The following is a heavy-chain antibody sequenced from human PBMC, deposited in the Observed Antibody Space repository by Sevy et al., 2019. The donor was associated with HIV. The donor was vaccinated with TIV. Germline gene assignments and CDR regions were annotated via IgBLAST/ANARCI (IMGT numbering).Heavy chain of an antibody. D-gene: IGHD3-16*01. J-gene: IGHJ6*02. Sequence: ASVKVSCKASGYSFTGYYMHWVRLAPGQGPEYMGWINPDSGGTNYAQKFQGRVTMTRDTSISTAYMELSRLRADDTAVYYGASCMGEYYYYGMDVWGQGTTVTVSS. V-gene: IGHV1-2*02. CDR1: GYSFTGYY. CDR2: INPDSGGT. CDR3: ASCMGEYYYYGMDV.